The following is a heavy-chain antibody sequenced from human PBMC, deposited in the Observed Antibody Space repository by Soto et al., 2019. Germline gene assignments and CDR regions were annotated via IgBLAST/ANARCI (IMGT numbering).Heavy chain of an antibody. CDR1: GGSFSGYY. Sequence: SETLSLTCAVYGGSFSGYYWSWIRQPPGKGLEWIGEVNHSGSTNYNPSLKSRVTISVDTSKNQFSLKLSSVTAADTAVYYCASGRLRGYSYGYWSYYYGMDVWGQGTTVTAP. D-gene: IGHD5-18*01. CDR2: VNHSGST. CDR3: ASGRLRGYSYGYWSYYYGMDV. J-gene: IGHJ6*02. V-gene: IGHV4-34*01.